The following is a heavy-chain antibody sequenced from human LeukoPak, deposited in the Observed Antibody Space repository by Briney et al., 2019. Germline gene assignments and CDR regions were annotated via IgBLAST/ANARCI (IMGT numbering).Heavy chain of an antibody. CDR3: AIGSRADYYYGMDV. Sequence: PSETLSLTCAVYGGSFSGYYWSWIRQPPGKGLEWIGEINHSGSTNYNPSLKSRVTISVDTSKNQFSLKPSSVTAADTAVYYCAIGSRADYYYGMDVWGKGTTVTVSS. CDR2: INHSGST. J-gene: IGHJ6*04. V-gene: IGHV4-34*01. D-gene: IGHD3-10*01. CDR1: GGSFSGYY.